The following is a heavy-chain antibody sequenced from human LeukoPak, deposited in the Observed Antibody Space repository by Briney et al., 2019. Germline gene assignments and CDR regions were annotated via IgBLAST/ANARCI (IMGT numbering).Heavy chain of an antibody. CDR1: GVSISSYY. D-gene: IGHD1-14*01. V-gene: IGHV4-4*07. Sequence: PSETLSLTCTVSGVSISSYYWSWIRQPAGKGLEWIGRIYASGSTNYNPSLKSRVTISVDTSKNQFSLKLSSVTAADTAVYYCASRTGWGAFDYWGQGTLVTVSS. J-gene: IGHJ4*02. CDR3: ASRTGWGAFDY. CDR2: IYASGST.